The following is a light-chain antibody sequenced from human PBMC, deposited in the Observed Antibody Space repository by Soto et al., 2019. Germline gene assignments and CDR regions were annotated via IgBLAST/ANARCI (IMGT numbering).Light chain of an antibody. J-gene: IGLJ1*01. Sequence: QSALTQPASVSGSPGQSITISCTGTSSDVGGYNYVSWYQQHPGKAPKLMIYEVSNRPSGVSNRFSGSKSANTASPTISGLQAEDEADYYCSSYTSSSTLIFGTGTKVT. CDR3: SSYTSSSTLI. CDR1: SSDVGGYNY. CDR2: EVS. V-gene: IGLV2-14*01.